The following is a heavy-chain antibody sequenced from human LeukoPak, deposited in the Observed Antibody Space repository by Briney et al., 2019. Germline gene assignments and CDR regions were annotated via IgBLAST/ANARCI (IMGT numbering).Heavy chain of an antibody. V-gene: IGHV6-1*01. Sequence: SQTLSLACAISGDSVSINSAARNWIRQSPSRGLEWLGRTYYRSKWYNDYAVSVKSRITINPDTSKNQFSLQLNSVTPEDTAVYYCARERKSRSLRSLWQFDYWGQGTLVTVSS. CDR1: GDSVSINSAA. CDR3: ARERKSRSLRSLWQFDY. J-gene: IGHJ4*02. D-gene: IGHD2-21*01. CDR2: TYYRSKWYN.